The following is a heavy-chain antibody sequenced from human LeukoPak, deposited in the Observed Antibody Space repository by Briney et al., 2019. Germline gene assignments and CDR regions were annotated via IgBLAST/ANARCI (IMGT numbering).Heavy chain of an antibody. CDR3: ARGGSYFYDYYMDV. V-gene: IGHV4-4*07. Sequence: SETLSLTCTVSGGSISNYYWSWIRQPAGKGLEWIGRINTSGSSNYNPSLKSRITMSVDTSKSEFSLTVTSVTAADTAVYYCARGGSYFYDYYMDVWGKGATVTVSS. CDR2: INTSGSS. J-gene: IGHJ6*03. D-gene: IGHD1-26*01. CDR1: GGSISNYY.